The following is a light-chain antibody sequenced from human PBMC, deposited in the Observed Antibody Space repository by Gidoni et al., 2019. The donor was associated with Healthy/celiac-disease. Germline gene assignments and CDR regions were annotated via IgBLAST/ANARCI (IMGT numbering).Light chain of an antibody. Sequence: DIQITQSPSSLSASLGDRVTITCRASQSISSYLNWYQQKPGKAPKLLIYAASSLQSGVPSRFSGSGSGTDFTLTISSLQPEDFATYYCQQSYSTPRTFGHGTKVDIK. CDR3: QQSYSTPRT. V-gene: IGKV1-39*01. CDR1: QSISSY. J-gene: IGKJ3*01. CDR2: AAS.